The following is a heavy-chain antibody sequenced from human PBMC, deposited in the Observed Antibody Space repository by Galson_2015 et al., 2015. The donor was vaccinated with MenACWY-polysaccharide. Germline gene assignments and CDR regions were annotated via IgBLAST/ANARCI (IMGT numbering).Heavy chain of an antibody. D-gene: IGHD1-26*01. Sequence: SLRLSCAPSGFTFSSYWMSWVRQAPGKGLEWVANIRQDGYEKYCVDSVKGRFTISRDNAKNSLYLQMNSLRLEDTALYYCARDLGYYHFDYWGQGTLVTVSS. CDR2: IRQDGYEK. CDR3: ARDLGYYHFDY. V-gene: IGHV3-7*01. CDR1: GFTFSSYW. J-gene: IGHJ4*02.